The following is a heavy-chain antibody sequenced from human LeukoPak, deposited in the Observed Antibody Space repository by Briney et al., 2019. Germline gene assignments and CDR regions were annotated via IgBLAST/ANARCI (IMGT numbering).Heavy chain of an antibody. Sequence: ASVKVSCKASGYTFTGYYMHWVRQAPGQGLEWVGIINPSGNSISYAQKFQGRVTMTRDMSTSTVYMELRSLRFEDTAVYYCAKDGIRYSSSWTHFDYWGQGTLVTVPS. CDR2: INPSGNSI. J-gene: IGHJ4*02. D-gene: IGHD6-13*01. CDR1: GYTFTGYY. CDR3: AKDGIRYSSSWTHFDY. V-gene: IGHV1-46*01.